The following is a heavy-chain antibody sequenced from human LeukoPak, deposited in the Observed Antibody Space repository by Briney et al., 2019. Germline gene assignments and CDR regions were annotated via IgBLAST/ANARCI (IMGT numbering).Heavy chain of an antibody. D-gene: IGHD2-2*01. CDR2: ISGSGGST. CDR3: AKNRCSSTSCYSPIDAFFDY. J-gene: IGHJ4*02. V-gene: IGHV3-23*01. CDR1: GFTFSSYA. Sequence: GGSLRLSCAASGFTFSSYAMSWVRQAPGKGLEWVSAISGSGGSTYYAASVKGRLTISRDNSKNTLYLQMNSLRAEDTAVYYCAKNRCSSTSCYSPIDAFFDYWGQGTLVTVSS.